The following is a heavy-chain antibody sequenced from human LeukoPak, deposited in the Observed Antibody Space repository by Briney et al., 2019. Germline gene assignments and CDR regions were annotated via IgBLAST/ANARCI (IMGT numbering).Heavy chain of an antibody. J-gene: IGHJ6*03. CDR1: GFTFSSYA. Sequence: GESLRLSCAASGFTFSSYAMHWVRQAPGKGLEWVAVISYDGSNKYYADSVKGRFTISRDNSKNTLYLQMNSLRAEDTAVYYCARDYSGEWLFSYMDVWGKGTTVTVSS. V-gene: IGHV3-30*01. CDR2: ISYDGSNK. D-gene: IGHD3-3*01. CDR3: ARDYSGEWLFSYMDV.